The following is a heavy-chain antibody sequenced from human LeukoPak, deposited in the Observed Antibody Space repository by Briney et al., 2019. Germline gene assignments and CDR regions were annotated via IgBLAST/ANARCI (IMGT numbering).Heavy chain of an antibody. V-gene: IGHV3-21*01. CDR1: GFTFSSYS. D-gene: IGHD6-19*01. Sequence: PGGSLRLSCAASGFTFSSYSMNWVRQAPGKGLEWVSSISSSSSYIYYADSVKGRFTISRDNAKNSLYLQMNSLRAEDTAVYYCARDLYSSGWYTARGDYWGQGTLVTVSS. CDR3: ARDLYSSGWYTARGDY. J-gene: IGHJ4*02. CDR2: ISSSSSYI.